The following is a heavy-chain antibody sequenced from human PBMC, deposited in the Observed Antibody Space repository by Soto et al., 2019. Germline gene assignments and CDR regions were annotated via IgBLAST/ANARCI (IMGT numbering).Heavy chain of an antibody. J-gene: IGHJ4*02. Sequence: SETLSLTCTVSSASISSSSYFWGWIRQPPGKGLEWIGSIYHTGSTYYNPSLKSRVTISVDKSKNQFSLKLRSVTAADTAVYYCARVAGDWNYVEDESRDYFDYWGQGTLVTVSS. CDR2: IYHTGST. D-gene: IGHD1-7*01. CDR1: SASISSSSYF. V-gene: IGHV4-39*07. CDR3: ARVAGDWNYVEDESRDYFDY.